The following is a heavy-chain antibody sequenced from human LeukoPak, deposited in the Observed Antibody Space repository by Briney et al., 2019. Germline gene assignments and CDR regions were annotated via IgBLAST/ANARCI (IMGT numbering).Heavy chain of an antibody. CDR3: ATYRQVLLSFES. CDR2: IFPSGGEI. CDR1: GFTFSSYS. D-gene: IGHD2/OR15-2a*01. V-gene: IGHV3-21*04. Sequence: GGSLRLSCAASGFTFSSYSMNWVRQAPGKGLEWVSSIFPSGGEIHYADSVRGRFTISRDNSKSTLSLQMNSLRAEDTAIYYCATYRQVLLSFESWGQGTLVTVSS. J-gene: IGHJ4*02.